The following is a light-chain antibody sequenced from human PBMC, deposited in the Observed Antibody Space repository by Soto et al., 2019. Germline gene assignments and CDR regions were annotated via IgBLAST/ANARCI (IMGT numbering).Light chain of an antibody. Sequence: DIQMTQSPSSLSASVGDRVTITCRARQSISSYLNWYQQKPGKAPKLLIYAASRLQSGVPSRFSGSGSGTDFTLTISSLQPEDFATYYWQQTYSPPRTFGHGTKLEI. J-gene: IGKJ2*02. CDR2: AAS. V-gene: IGKV1-39*01. CDR1: QSISSY. CDR3: QQTYSPPRT.